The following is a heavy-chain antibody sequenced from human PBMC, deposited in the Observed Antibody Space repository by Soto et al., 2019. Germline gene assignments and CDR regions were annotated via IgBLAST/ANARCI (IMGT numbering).Heavy chain of an antibody. D-gene: IGHD3-3*01. CDR1: GFTFSDYY. Sequence: GGSLRLSCAASGFTFSDYYMSWIRQAPGKGLEWVSYISSSSSYTNYADSVKGRFTISRDNAKNSLYLQMNSLRAEDTAVYYCAREFYDFWSGYFSVYYGMDVWGQGTTVTVSS. CDR3: AREFYDFWSGYFSVYYGMDV. V-gene: IGHV3-11*06. CDR2: ISSSSSYT. J-gene: IGHJ6*02.